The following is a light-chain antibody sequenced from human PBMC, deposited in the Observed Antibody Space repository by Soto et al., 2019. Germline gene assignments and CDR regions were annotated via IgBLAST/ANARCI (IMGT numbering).Light chain of an antibody. J-gene: IGLJ1*01. V-gene: IGLV2-8*01. CDR3: SSYAGATRWV. Sequence: LTQPPSASGSPGQSVTISCTGTSSDVGAYNYVSWFQQHPGKAPKLMIHEVSKRPSGVPDRFSGSKSGNTASLTVSGLQAEDEADYYCSSYAGATRWVFGTGTKVTVL. CDR1: SSDVGAYNY. CDR2: EVS.